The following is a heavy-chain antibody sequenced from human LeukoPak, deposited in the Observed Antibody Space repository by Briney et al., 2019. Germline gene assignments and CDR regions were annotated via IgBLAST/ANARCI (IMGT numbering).Heavy chain of an antibody. CDR1: GFSVSSNY. D-gene: IGHD3-3*01. CDR3: ARTINFDFWSGYYGAFDI. Sequence: PGGSLRLSCVASGFSVSSNYMSWVRRAPGKGLEWVSFISGRSTTIYYADSVKGRFTISRDNARNSLSLQMNSLRTEDTAVYYCARTINFDFWSGYYGAFDIWGQGTMVTVSS. V-gene: IGHV3-48*01. CDR2: ISGRSTTI. J-gene: IGHJ3*02.